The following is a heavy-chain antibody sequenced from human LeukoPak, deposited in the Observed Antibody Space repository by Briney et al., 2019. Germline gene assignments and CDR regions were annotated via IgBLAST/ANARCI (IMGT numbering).Heavy chain of an antibody. CDR1: GGSISSYY. Sequence: SETLSLTCTVSGGSISSYYWSWIRRPPGKGLEWIGYIYYSGSTNYNPSLKSRVTISVDTSKNQFSLKLSSVTAADTAVYYCARGGGNFPYFDYWGQGTLVTVSS. V-gene: IGHV4-59*01. J-gene: IGHJ4*02. CDR2: IYYSGST. D-gene: IGHD4-23*01. CDR3: ARGGGNFPYFDY.